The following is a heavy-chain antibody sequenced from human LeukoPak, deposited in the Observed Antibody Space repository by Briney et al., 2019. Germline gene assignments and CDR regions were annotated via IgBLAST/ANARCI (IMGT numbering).Heavy chain of an antibody. J-gene: IGHJ3*02. CDR2: VLYSGET. V-gene: IGHV4-39*01. D-gene: IGHD5-24*01. CDR1: GGSISTTSDY. Sequence: SETLSLTCTVSGGSISTTSDYWGWIRQPPGKGLEWIGSVLYSGETFYNPSLETRVTVFVDTSKDQFSLQLRSVTASDTAVYYCAREDGDNSDNAFDIWGRGTVVTVSS. CDR3: AREDGDNSDNAFDI.